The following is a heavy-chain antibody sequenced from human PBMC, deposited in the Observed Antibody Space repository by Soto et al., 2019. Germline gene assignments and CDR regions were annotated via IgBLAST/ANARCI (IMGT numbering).Heavy chain of an antibody. J-gene: IGHJ4*02. V-gene: IGHV1-3*01. Sequence: QVQLVQSGAEVKKPGASVKVSCKASGYIFNRYVMHWVRQAPGQRPEWMGWIDAGNGKTKYSEKFQGRVTITRDTSASTAYMELTTLRSEDMAVYYCARGRGWYDYWGQGTQVIVSS. D-gene: IGHD6-19*01. CDR1: GYIFNRYV. CDR2: IDAGNGKT. CDR3: ARGRGWYDY.